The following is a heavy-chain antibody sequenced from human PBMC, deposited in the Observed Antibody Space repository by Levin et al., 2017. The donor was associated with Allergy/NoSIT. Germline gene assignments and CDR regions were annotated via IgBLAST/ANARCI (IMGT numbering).Heavy chain of an antibody. J-gene: IGHJ6*02. Sequence: ASVKVSCKASGYTFTGYYMHWVRQAPGQGLEWMGWINPNSGGTNYAQKFQGWVTITRDTSISTAYMELSRLRSDDTAVYYCASAPIVAAAATRGGMDVWGQGTTVTVSS. CDR1: GYTFTGYY. CDR3: ASAPIVAAAATRGGMDV. V-gene: IGHV1-2*04. CDR2: INPNSGGT. D-gene: IGHD6-13*01.